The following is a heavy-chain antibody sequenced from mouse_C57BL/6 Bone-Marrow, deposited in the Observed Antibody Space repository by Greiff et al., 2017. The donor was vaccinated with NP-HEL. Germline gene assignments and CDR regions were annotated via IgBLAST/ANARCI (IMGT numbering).Heavy chain of an antibody. V-gene: IGHV5-17*01. Sequence: EVKLQESGGGLVKPGGSLKLSCAASGFTFSDYGMHWVRQAPEKGLEWVAYISSGSSTIYYADTVKGRFTISRDNAKNTLFLQMTSLRSEDTAMYYCARPGYGSRFAYWGQGTLVTVSA. J-gene: IGHJ3*01. CDR2: ISSGSSTI. CDR1: GFTFSDYG. D-gene: IGHD1-1*01. CDR3: ARPGYGSRFAY.